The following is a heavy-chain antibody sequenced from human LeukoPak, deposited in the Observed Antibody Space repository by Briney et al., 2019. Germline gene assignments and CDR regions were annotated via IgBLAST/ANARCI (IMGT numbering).Heavy chain of an antibody. V-gene: IGHV3-74*01. Sequence: GGSLRLSCAASGVTFSNYWMHWVRQAPGEGLVWASLINSDGTSTVCADSVKGRFTISRDNAKNTLYLQMNSLRAEDTAVYYCARDDSSARANYWGQGTLVTVSS. CDR3: ARDDSSARANY. CDR1: GVTFSNYW. D-gene: IGHD3-22*01. CDR2: INSDGTST. J-gene: IGHJ4*02.